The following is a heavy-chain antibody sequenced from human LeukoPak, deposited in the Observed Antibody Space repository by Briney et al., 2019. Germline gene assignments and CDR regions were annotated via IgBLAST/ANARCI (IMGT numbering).Heavy chain of an antibody. V-gene: IGHV3-48*03. Sequence: GGSLRLSCAASGFIFSGYEFNCVRQASGKGLEWVSYIRGSDSSLSYADSVKGRFTISRDNSKNTLYLQMNSLRAEDTAVYYCAREARWFGELSFDYWGQGTLVTVSS. CDR2: IRGSDSSL. CDR3: AREARWFGELSFDY. D-gene: IGHD3-10*01. J-gene: IGHJ4*02. CDR1: GFIFSGYE.